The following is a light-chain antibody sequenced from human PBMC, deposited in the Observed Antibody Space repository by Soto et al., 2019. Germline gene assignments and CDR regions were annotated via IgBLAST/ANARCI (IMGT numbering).Light chain of an antibody. CDR3: QSYDSGLSGVV. CDR2: GNN. CDR1: SSNIGAGYD. J-gene: IGLJ2*01. Sequence: QSVLTQPPSVSGAPGQRVTISCTGSSSNIGAGYDVHWYQQLPGTAPKLLIYGNNNRPSGVPDRFSGSKSGTSASLAITGLQVEDEADYYCQSYDSGLSGVVFGGGTKLTVL. V-gene: IGLV1-40*01.